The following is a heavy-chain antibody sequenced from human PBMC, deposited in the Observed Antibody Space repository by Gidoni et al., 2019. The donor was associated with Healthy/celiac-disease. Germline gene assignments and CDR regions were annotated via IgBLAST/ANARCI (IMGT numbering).Heavy chain of an antibody. V-gene: IGHV1-69*01. CDR3: ARDQIVVVPAAIPHDWGDAFDI. CDR2: IIPIFGTA. Sequence: QVQLVQSGAEVKKPGSSVKVSCKASGGTFSSYAIRWVRQAPGQGLEWMGGIIPIFGTANYAQKFQGRVTITADESTSTAYMELSSLRSEDTAVYYCARDQIVVVPAAIPHDWGDAFDIWGQGTMVTVSS. CDR1: GGTFSSYA. J-gene: IGHJ3*02. D-gene: IGHD2-2*02.